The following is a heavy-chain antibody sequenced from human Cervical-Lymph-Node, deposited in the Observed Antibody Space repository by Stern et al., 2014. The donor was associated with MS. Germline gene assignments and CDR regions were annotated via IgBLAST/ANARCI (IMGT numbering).Heavy chain of an antibody. CDR3: ALSSETSDRWYSLGYDL. CDR1: GGNFSKFP. V-gene: IGHV1-69*01. D-gene: IGHD6-13*01. CDR2: IFPVFGTP. Sequence: VQLVDSGAEVTKPGSSEKVSCKASGGNFSKFPSSWVRQAPGQGLEWMGGIFPVFGTPTYAQEFRGRVTIIVDVSTSTVYMELSSLRSDDTAVYYCALSSETSDRWYSLGYDLWGQGTLVTVSS. J-gene: IGHJ5*02.